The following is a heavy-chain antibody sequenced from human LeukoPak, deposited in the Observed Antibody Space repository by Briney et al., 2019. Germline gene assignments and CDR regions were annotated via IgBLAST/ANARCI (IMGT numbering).Heavy chain of an antibody. CDR1: GYTFTSYG. CDR3: ARVSSEYQLLSLYFDY. Sequence: GASVKVSCKASGYTFTSYGISWVRQAPGQGLEWMGWISAYNGNTNYAQKLQGRVTMTTDTSTSTAYMELRSLRSDDTAVYYCARVSSEYQLLSLYFDYWGQGTLVTVSS. CDR2: ISAYNGNT. D-gene: IGHD2-2*01. V-gene: IGHV1-18*01. J-gene: IGHJ4*02.